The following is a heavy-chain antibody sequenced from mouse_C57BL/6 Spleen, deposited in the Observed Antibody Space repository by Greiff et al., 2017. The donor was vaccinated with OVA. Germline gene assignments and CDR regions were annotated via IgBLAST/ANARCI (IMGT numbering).Heavy chain of an antibody. CDR3: ARRDYSNWGYFDY. CDR1: GYTFTDYN. D-gene: IGHD2-5*01. J-gene: IGHJ2*01. V-gene: IGHV1-18*01. CDR2: INPNNGGT. Sequence: VQLQQPGPELVKPGASVKIPCKASGYTFTDYNMDWVKQSHGKSLEWIGDINPNNGGTIYNQKFKGKATLTVDKSSSTAYMELRSLTSEDTAVYYCARRDYSNWGYFDYWGQGTTLTVSS.